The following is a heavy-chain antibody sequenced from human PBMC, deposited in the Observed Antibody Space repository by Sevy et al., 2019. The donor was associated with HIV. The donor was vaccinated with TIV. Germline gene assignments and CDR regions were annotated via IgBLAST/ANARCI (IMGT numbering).Heavy chain of an antibody. V-gene: IGHV3-33*01. J-gene: IGHJ5*02. Sequence: GGSLRLSCAASGFTFSSYGMHWVRQAPGKGLEWVAVIWYDGSNKYYADSVKGRFTISRDNSKNTLYLQMNSLRAEDTAVYYCARDSDEVSAHSPTTWFDPWGQGTLVTVSS. CDR2: IWYDGSNK. CDR1: GFTFSSYG. CDR3: ARDSDEVSAHSPTTWFDP. D-gene: IGHD2-2*01.